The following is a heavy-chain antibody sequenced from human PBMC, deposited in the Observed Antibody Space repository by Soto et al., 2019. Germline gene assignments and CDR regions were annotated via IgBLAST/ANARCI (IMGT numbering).Heavy chain of an antibody. CDR1: GGSFSGYY. Sequence: QVQLQQWGAGLLKPSETLSLTCAVYGGSFSGYYWSWIRQPPGKGLEWIGEINHSGRTNYNPSLKSRVTIAVDTAKNQFSLKLSSVTAAATAVYYCARGLGGGNSIRKGYFDYWGQGTLVTVSS. CDR2: INHSGRT. D-gene: IGHD2-21*02. J-gene: IGHJ4*02. CDR3: ARGLGGGNSIRKGYFDY. V-gene: IGHV4-34*01.